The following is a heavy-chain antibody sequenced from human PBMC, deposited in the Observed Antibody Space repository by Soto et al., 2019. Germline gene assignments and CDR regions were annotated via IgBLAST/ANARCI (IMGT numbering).Heavy chain of an antibody. CDR2: INSDGSTI. J-gene: IGHJ5*02. Sequence: SLRLSCAASGFTFSSYWMHWVRQAPGKGLVWVSRINSDGSTIYYADSVKGRFTISRDNAKNSLYLQMNSLRDEDTAVYYCARGGFTMIVPNWFDPWGQGTLVTVSS. V-gene: IGHV3-74*01. CDR3: ARGGFTMIVPNWFDP. D-gene: IGHD3-22*01. CDR1: GFTFSSYW.